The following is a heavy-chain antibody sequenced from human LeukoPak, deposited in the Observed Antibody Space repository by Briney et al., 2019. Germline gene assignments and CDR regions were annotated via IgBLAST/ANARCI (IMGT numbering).Heavy chain of an antibody. CDR1: GGSFSGYY. J-gene: IGHJ6*02. Sequence: SETLSLTCTVSGGSFSGYYWSWIPQPPGKGLDWTGHVHYSGSANYNPSLKSRVTISMDTSKNQFSLRLSSVTAVDTAVYYCARVSGATITTFYGMDVWGQGTTVTVS. V-gene: IGHV4-59*01. CDR2: VHYSGSA. D-gene: IGHD4-11*01. CDR3: ARVSGATITTFYGMDV.